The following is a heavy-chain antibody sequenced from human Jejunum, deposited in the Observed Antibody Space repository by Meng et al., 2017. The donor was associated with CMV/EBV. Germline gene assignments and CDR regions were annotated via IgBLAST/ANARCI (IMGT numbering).Heavy chain of an antibody. Sequence: GQVVKSGAEVKKPGALVQVSCKASGYTFFSYDITWGRQAPGQGLEWMGWISTYNGKTNFAQKLLGRVTMTTDTSTNTAYMELRSLRSDDTAIYYCARGIVGTTIDLWGRGTLVTVSS. J-gene: IGHJ5*02. CDR2: ISTYNGKT. V-gene: IGHV1-18*01. CDR1: GYTFFSYD. D-gene: IGHD1-26*01. CDR3: ARGIVGTTIDL.